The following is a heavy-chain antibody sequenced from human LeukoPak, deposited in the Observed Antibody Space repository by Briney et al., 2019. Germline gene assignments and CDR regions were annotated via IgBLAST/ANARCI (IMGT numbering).Heavy chain of an antibody. CDR2: IKSKTDGGTT. CDR1: GFTFSNAW. V-gene: IGHV3-15*01. CDR3: TTSSSWYYGMDV. Sequence: GGSLRLSCAASGFTFSNAWMSWVRQAPGKGLEWVGRIKSKTDGGTTDYAAPAKGRFTISRDDSKNTLYLQMNSLKTEDTAVYYCTTSSSWYYGMDVWGQGTTVTVSS. J-gene: IGHJ6*02. D-gene: IGHD6-13*01.